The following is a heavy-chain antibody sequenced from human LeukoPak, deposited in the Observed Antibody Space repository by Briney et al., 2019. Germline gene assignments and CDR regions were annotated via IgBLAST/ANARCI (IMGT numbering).Heavy chain of an antibody. CDR1: GGSISSSSYY. CDR2: IYYSGST. Sequence: PSETLSLTCTVSGGSISSSSYYWGWIRQPPGKGLEWIGSIYYSGSTYYNPSLKSRVTISVDTSKNQFSLKLSSVTAAGTAVYYCARQGGIATRLGFDPWGQGTLVTVSS. CDR3: ARQGGIATRLGFDP. D-gene: IGHD6-13*01. J-gene: IGHJ5*02. V-gene: IGHV4-39*01.